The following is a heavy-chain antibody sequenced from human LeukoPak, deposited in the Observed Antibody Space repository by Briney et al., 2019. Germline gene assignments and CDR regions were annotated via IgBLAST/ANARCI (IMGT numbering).Heavy chain of an antibody. V-gene: IGHV3-7*04. CDR3: ARNGYGSY. D-gene: IGHD5-12*01. CDR2: INQDGSDN. CDR1: GFAFSSDW. J-gene: IGHJ4*02. Sequence: GGSLRLSCGASGFAFSSDWMSWVRQAPGKGLEWVASINQDGSDNNYVDSVKGRFTISRDNAKNSLYLQMNSLRVEDTAVYYCARNGYGSYWGQGTLVTVSS.